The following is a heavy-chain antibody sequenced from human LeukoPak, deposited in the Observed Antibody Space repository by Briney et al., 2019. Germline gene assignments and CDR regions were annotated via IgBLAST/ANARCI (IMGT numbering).Heavy chain of an antibody. D-gene: IGHD6-19*01. Sequence: GGSLRLSCAASGFTFSNYGMHWVRQAPGKGLEWVAVISYDGSNKYYADSVKGRFTISRDNSKNTLYLQMNSLRAEDTAVYYCAKARHRALGAVAGDYWGQGTLVTVSS. CDR3: AKARHRALGAVAGDY. CDR1: GFTFSNYG. CDR2: ISYDGSNK. J-gene: IGHJ4*02. V-gene: IGHV3-30*18.